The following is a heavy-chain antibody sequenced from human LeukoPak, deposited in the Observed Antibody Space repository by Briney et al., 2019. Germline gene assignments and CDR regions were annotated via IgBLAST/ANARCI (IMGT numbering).Heavy chain of an antibody. CDR3: ARDPYILDAA. V-gene: IGHV3-74*01. CDR1: GLSISGYW. CDR2: INSDGSGT. Sequence: QAGGSLRLSCTASGLSISGYWMHWVRQAPGKGLVWLSRINSDGSGTDYADSVKGRFTVSRDNGENTVYLRMSSLRAEDTAVYYCARDPYILDAAWGQGTLVTVSS. J-gene: IGHJ5*02. D-gene: IGHD3-16*01.